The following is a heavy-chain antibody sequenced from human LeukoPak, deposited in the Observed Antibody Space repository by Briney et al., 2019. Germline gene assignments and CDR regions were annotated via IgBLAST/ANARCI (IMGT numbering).Heavy chain of an antibody. D-gene: IGHD3-3*01. J-gene: IGHJ4*02. CDR3: TGQTTPVLVDTLHF. V-gene: IGHV1-24*01. CDR1: GYTVTEFS. CDR2: FDPDNAEK. Sequence: ASVTVSCKVSGYTVTEFSIHWVRQAPGKGLEWMGGFDPDNAEKVFARKLQGRVTMTEDTSTNTAYMELTSLTSEDTAVYCSTGQTTPVLVDTLHFWGQGTLVSVSS.